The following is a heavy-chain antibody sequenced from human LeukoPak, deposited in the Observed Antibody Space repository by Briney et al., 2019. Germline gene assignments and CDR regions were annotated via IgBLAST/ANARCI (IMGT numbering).Heavy chain of an antibody. J-gene: IGHJ3*02. CDR1: GGSISSSSYY. CDR3: ARGLGNYAYSDAFDI. D-gene: IGHD3-16*01. Sequence: SETLSLTCTVSGGSISSSSYYWGWIRQPPGKGLAWIGSIFYTGSTYYNPSLKSRVSISVDTSKNQFSLKVSSVTAADTAVYYCARGLGNYAYSDAFDIWGQGTMVTVSS. V-gene: IGHV4-39*01. CDR2: IFYTGST.